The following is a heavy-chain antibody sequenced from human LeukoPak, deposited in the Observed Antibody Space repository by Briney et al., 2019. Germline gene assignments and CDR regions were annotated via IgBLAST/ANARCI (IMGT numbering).Heavy chain of an antibody. CDR3: TTDIRGYVLRYFDGHY. V-gene: IGHV3-15*01. J-gene: IGHJ4*02. CDR1: GFTFSNAW. Sequence: GGSLRLSCEASGFTFSNAWMSWVRQAPGKGLEWVGRIKSRTDGGTTDSAAPVKGRFTISRDDSKNTLYLQMNSLKTADTAMYYCTTDIRGYVLRYFDGHYWGQGTLVTVSS. CDR2: IKSRTDGGTT. D-gene: IGHD3-9*01.